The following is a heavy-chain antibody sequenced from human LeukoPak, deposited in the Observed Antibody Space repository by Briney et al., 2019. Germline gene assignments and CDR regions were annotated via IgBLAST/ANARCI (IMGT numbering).Heavy chain of an antibody. Sequence: GGSLRLSCAASGFASSSYAMSWVRQAPGKGLEWVSSISGSGGSTWYADSVKGRFTISRDNAKNTLYLQMSRLRAEDTAVYYCARARDYGDYVNWFDPWGQGALVTVSS. J-gene: IGHJ5*02. CDR1: GFASSSYA. V-gene: IGHV3-23*01. CDR3: ARARDYGDYVNWFDP. CDR2: ISGSGGST. D-gene: IGHD4-17*01.